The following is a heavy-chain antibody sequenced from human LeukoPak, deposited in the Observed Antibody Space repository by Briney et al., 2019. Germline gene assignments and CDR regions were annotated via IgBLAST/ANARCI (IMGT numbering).Heavy chain of an antibody. CDR3: ARIFYASGSWNWFDP. CDR1: GGSINSFY. V-gene: IGHV4-59*01. J-gene: IGHJ5*02. D-gene: IGHD3-10*01. CDR2: IYYTGTT. Sequence: SETLSLTCTVSGGSINSFYWTWIRQPPGKGLEWIGCIYYTGTTTYNPSLQSRVTISVDTSKNQFSLKLSSVTAADTAVYYCARIFYASGSWNWFDPWGQGTLVTVSS.